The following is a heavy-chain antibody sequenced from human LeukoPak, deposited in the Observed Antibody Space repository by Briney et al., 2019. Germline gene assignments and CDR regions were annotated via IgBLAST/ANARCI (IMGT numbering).Heavy chain of an antibody. Sequence: PSETLSLTCTVSGASISSYYWSWIRQPPGKGLEWIGSMSYSGSNNYNPSLKSRVTRSIDTSKNQFSLKLTSVTAADTAVYYCARLRAMFTFGGVIVIGDAFDIWGQGTMVTVSS. CDR3: ARLRAMFTFGGVIVIGDAFDI. CDR1: GASISSYY. D-gene: IGHD3-16*02. V-gene: IGHV4-59*01. CDR2: MSYSGSN. J-gene: IGHJ3*02.